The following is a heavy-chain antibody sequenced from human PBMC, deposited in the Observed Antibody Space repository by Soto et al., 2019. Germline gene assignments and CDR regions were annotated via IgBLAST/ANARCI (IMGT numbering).Heavy chain of an antibody. Sequence: GGSLRLSCAASGFTVSSNYMSWVRQAPGKGLEWVSVIYSGGSTYYADSVKGRFTISRHNSKNTLYLQMNSLRAEDTAVYYCASGYGDYYYYYMDVWGKGTTVTVSS. J-gene: IGHJ6*03. V-gene: IGHV3-53*04. CDR2: IYSGGST. CDR3: ASGYGDYYYYYMDV. CDR1: GFTVSSNY. D-gene: IGHD4-17*01.